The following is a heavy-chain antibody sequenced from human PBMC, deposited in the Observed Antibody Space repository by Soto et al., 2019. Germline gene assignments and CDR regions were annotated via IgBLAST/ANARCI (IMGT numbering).Heavy chain of an antibody. J-gene: IGHJ5*02. Sequence: GGYLRLSCAASGFTFSSYGMHWVRQAPGKGLEWVAVISYDGSNKYYADSVKGRFTISRDNSKNTLYLQMNSLRAEDTAVYYCAKDRWFDPWGQGTLVTVSS. CDR1: GFTFSSYG. CDR3: AKDRWFDP. V-gene: IGHV3-30*18. CDR2: ISYDGSNK.